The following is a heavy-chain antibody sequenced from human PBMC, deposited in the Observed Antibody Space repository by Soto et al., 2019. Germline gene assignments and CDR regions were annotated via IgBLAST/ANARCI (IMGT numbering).Heavy chain of an antibody. CDR3: TTEEIVSAGIYFDY. CDR1: GFTFSNAW. V-gene: IGHV3-15*01. D-gene: IGHD2-2*01. Sequence: EVQLVESGGGLIKPGGSLRLSCAASGFTFSNAWMVWVRQAPGKGLEWIGLIKSKTDGETTAYAAPVKGRFTISRDDSKNTVYLQMDSLKAEDTGVYYCTTEEIVSAGIYFDYWGQGPLVTVSS. J-gene: IGHJ4*02. CDR2: IKSKTDGETT.